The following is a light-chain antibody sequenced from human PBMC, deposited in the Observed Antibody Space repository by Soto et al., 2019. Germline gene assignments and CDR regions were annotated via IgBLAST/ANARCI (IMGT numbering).Light chain of an antibody. CDR1: TSDVGGYNY. V-gene: IGLV2-14*01. CDR2: EVS. J-gene: IGLJ1*01. Sequence: QSVLTQPASVSGSPGQSIPISCPGTTSDVGGYNYVSWYQQHPGKAPKLMIYEVSNRPSGVSNRFSGSKSGNTASLTISGLQAEDEADYYCSSYTSSSTRVFGTGTKLTVL. CDR3: SSYTSSSTRV.